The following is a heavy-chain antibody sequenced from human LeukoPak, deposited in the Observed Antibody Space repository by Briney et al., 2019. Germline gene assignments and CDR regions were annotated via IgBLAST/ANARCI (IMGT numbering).Heavy chain of an antibody. V-gene: IGHV4-59*01. CDR3: ARDRVGATSYYFDY. D-gene: IGHD1-26*01. J-gene: IGHJ4*02. CDR1: GGSINTYY. Sequence: SETLSLTCTVSGGSINTYYWSWIRQPPEKGLEWIGYVYYSGSTNYNPSLKSRVTISVDTSKNQFSLKLSSVTAADTAVYYCARDRVGATSYYFDYWGQGTLVTVSS. CDR2: VYYSGST.